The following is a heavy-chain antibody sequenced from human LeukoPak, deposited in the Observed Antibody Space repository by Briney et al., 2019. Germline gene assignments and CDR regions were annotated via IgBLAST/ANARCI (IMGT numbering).Heavy chain of an antibody. CDR1: GGSISSSSYY. D-gene: IGHD1-26*01. CDR3: ARGSRQGATTPDFDY. Sequence: SETLSLTCTVSGGSISSSSYYWGWIRQPPGKGLEWIGSIYYSGSTYYNPSLKSRVTISVDTSKNQFSLKLSSVTAADTAVYYCARGSRQGATTPDFDYWGQGTLVTVSS. J-gene: IGHJ4*02. CDR2: IYYSGST. V-gene: IGHV4-39*07.